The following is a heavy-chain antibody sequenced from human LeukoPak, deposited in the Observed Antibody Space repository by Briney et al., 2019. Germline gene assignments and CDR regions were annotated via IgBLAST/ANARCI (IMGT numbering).Heavy chain of an antibody. CDR2: INPNSGGT. CDR1: GYTFTGHY. D-gene: IGHD6-13*01. J-gene: IGHJ4*02. Sequence: ASVKVSCKASGYTFTGHYMHWVRQAPGQGLEWMGWINPNSGGTNYAQKFQGRVTMTRDTSISTAYMELSRLRSDDTAVYYCARVVGYSSSWSRFDYWGQGTLVTVSS. CDR3: ARVVGYSSSWSRFDY. V-gene: IGHV1-2*02.